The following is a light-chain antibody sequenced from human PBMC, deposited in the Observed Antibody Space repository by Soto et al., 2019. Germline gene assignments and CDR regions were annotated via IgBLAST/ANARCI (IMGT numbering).Light chain of an antibody. V-gene: IGKV2-28*01. Sequence: DIVMTQSPLSLPVTPGESASISCRSSQSLLHSNGYNYLDWYLQKPGQSPQLLIYSGSNRASGVPDRFSGSGSGTDFTLKISRVEAEDVGVYYCMQALQTPTFGQGTRLE. CDR2: SGS. CDR1: QSLLHSNGYNY. J-gene: IGKJ5*01. CDR3: MQALQTPT.